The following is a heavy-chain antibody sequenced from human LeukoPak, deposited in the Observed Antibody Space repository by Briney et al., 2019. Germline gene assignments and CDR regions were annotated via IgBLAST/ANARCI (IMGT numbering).Heavy chain of an antibody. CDR2: IYPGDSDT. CDR3: ARRAYSGRYYTHLDY. CDR1: GSSFTSYW. J-gene: IGHJ4*02. V-gene: IGHV5-51*01. D-gene: IGHD1-26*01. Sequence: GASLQISFKGSGSSFTSYWIGWVRPVPGKGREWMGIIYPGDSDTSYRPSFHGQVTLSPHTSITTAYLQWSSLKASDTAMYYCARRAYSGRYYTHLDYWGQGTLVTVSS.